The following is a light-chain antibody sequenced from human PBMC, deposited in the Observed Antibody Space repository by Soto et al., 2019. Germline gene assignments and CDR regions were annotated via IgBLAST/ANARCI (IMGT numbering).Light chain of an antibody. CDR3: SSYTGGNPSYV. V-gene: IGLV2-8*01. CDR2: EVT. Sequence: QSALTQPPSASGSPGQSVTISCTGTSSDVGGYDYVSWYQQHPGKAPKLMIYEVTIRPSGVSDRFSGSKSGNTASLTVSELQAEDEADYYRSSYTGGNPSYVFGTGTKVTV. J-gene: IGLJ1*01. CDR1: SSDVGGYDY.